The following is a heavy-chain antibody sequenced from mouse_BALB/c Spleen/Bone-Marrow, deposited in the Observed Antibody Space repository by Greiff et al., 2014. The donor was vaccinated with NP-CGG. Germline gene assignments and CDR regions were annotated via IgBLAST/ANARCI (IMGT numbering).Heavy chain of an antibody. V-gene: IGHV5-17*02. Sequence: EVKLVESGGGLVQPGGSRKLSCAASGFTFSSFGMHWVRQAPERGLEWVAYISSGTSTIYYADTVKGRFTISRDNPENTLFLQMTSLRSEDTAIYYCARDDGYYIRNAMDYWGQGTSVTVSS. J-gene: IGHJ4*01. CDR2: ISSGTSTI. D-gene: IGHD2-3*01. CDR3: ARDDGYYIRNAMDY. CDR1: GFTFSSFG.